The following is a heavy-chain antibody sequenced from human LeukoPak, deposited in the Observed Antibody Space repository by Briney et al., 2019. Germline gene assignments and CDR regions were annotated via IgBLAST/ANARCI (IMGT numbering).Heavy chain of an antibody. D-gene: IGHD6-6*01. Sequence: GESLKISCKASGYCFTSYWIGWVRQMPGKGLEWMGIIYPGDSDTRYSPSFQGQVTISADKSISTAYLQWSSLKASDTAMYYCARRREYSSSSGNWFDPWGQGTLVTVSS. CDR3: ARRREYSSSSGNWFDP. CDR1: GYCFTSYW. V-gene: IGHV5-51*01. CDR2: IYPGDSDT. J-gene: IGHJ5*02.